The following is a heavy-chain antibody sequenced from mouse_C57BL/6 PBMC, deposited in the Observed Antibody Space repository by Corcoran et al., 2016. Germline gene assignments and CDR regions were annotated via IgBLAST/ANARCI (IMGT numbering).Heavy chain of an antibody. D-gene: IGHD2-14*01. V-gene: IGHV1-56*01. CDR1: GYTFTSHW. CDR3: ARGVLLWYFDV. Sequence: QVQLQQSGAELARPGASVKLSCKAPGYTFTSHWMQWVRQRPGQGLEWIGEIFPGSGSTYYNEKFKGKATLTVDTSSSTAYMQLSSLTSEDSAVYFCARGVLLWYFDVWGTGTTVTVSS. J-gene: IGHJ1*03. CDR2: IFPGSGST.